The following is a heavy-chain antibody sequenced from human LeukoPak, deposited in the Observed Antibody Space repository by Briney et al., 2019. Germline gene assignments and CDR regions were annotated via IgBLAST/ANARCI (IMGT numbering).Heavy chain of an antibody. J-gene: IGHJ4*02. D-gene: IGHD1-26*01. V-gene: IGHV1-8*03. Sequence: GASVKVSCKASGYTFTSYDINWVRQATGQGLEWMGWMNPNSGNTGYAQKFQGRVTITRNTSISTAYMELSSLRSEDTAVYYCATERIVGAYYFDYWGQGTLVTVSS. CDR2: MNPNSGNT. CDR1: GYTFTSYD. CDR3: ATERIVGAYYFDY.